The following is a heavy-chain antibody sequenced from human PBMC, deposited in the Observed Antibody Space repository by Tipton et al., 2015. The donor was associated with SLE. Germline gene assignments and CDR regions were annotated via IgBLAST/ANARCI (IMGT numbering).Heavy chain of an antibody. D-gene: IGHD6-6*01. CDR1: GGSFSGYY. Sequence: LRLSCAVYGGSFSGYYWSWIRQPPGKGLEWMGEINHSGSTNYNPSLKSRVTISVDTSKNQFSLKLSSVTAADTAVYYCARGHSSSSLFDYWGQGTLVTVSS. J-gene: IGHJ4*02. CDR2: INHSGST. V-gene: IGHV4-34*01. CDR3: ARGHSSSSLFDY.